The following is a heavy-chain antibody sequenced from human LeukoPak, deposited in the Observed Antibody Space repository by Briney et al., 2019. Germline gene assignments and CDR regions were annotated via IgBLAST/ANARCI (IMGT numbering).Heavy chain of an antibody. V-gene: IGHV4-38-2*02. CDR1: GCSISSGYY. CDR2: IYHSGST. CDR3: ARGVWSGYYAVYYYYYMDV. Sequence: PSETLSLTCTVSGCSISSGYYWGWIRQPPGKGLEWIGSIYHSGSTYYNPSLKSRVTISVDTSKNQFSLKLSSVTAADTAVYYCARGVWSGYYAVYYYYYMDVWGKGTTVTVSS. D-gene: IGHD3-3*01. J-gene: IGHJ6*03.